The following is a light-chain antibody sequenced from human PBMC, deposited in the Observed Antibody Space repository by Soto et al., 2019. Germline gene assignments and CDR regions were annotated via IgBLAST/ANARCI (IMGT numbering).Light chain of an antibody. Sequence: SYELTQPLSVSVPLGQTASITYGGNNIGTRNVHWYQQKPGQAPVSVVYRDSNRPSGIPERFSGSNSGNTATLTISRAQAGDEADYYCHVWDSSTAVFGGGTKLTVL. CDR3: HVWDSSTAV. V-gene: IGLV3-9*01. J-gene: IGLJ3*02. CDR2: RDS. CDR1: NIGTRN.